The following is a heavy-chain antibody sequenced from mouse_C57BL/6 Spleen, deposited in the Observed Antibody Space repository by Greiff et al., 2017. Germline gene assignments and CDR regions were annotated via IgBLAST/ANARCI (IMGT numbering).Heavy chain of an antibody. D-gene: IGHD1-1*01. CDR1: GYAFSSSW. V-gene: IGHV1-82*01. J-gene: IGHJ3*01. CDR2: IYPGDGDT. Sequence: VKLQESGPELVKPGASVKISCKASGYAFSSSWMNWVKQRPGKGLEWIGRIYPGDGDTNYNGKFKGKATLTADKSSSTAYMQLSSLTSEDSAVYFCARVYYYGSSSAWGQGTLVTVSA. CDR3: ARVYYYGSSSA.